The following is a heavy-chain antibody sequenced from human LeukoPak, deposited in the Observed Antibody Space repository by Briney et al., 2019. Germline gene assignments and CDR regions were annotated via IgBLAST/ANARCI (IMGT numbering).Heavy chain of an antibody. V-gene: IGHV3-53*01. Sequence: GGSLRLSCAASGLTVTNNYINWVRQAPGKGLEWLSVVYDTFSIHYADSVKGRFTVSTDSSKNTVFLHMNSLTAEDTATYHCILTVTTSMEYWGPGTLVTVSS. CDR2: VYDTFSI. J-gene: IGHJ4*02. CDR3: ILTVTTSMEY. D-gene: IGHD4-17*01. CDR1: GLTVTNNY.